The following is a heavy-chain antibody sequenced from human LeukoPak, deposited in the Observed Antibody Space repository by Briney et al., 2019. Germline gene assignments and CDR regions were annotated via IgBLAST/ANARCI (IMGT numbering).Heavy chain of an antibody. CDR3: ARLNPMRQCFDP. V-gene: IGHV4-61*02. J-gene: IGHJ5*02. CDR1: GGSISSGSYY. Sequence: SQTLSLTCTVSGGSISSGSYYWNWIRQPAGKGLEWIGRIYTSGSTNYNPSLKSRVTISVDTSKNQFSLKLSSVTAADTAVYYCARLNPMRQCFDPWGQGTLVTVSS. CDR2: IYTSGST. D-gene: IGHD6-19*01.